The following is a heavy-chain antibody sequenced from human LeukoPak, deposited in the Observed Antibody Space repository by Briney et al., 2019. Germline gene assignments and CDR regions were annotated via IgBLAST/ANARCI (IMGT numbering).Heavy chain of an antibody. Sequence: ASVKVSCKASGYTFTSYDINWVRQATGQGLEWMGWMNPNRGNTGYAQKFQGRVTMTRDTSISTAYMELSRLRSDGTAVYYCARDLAGGTGATILNVLPDFGRFDPWGQGTLVTVSS. CDR3: ARDLAGGTGATILNVLPDFGRFDP. V-gene: IGHV1-8*01. CDR2: MNPNRGNT. CDR1: GYTFTSYD. J-gene: IGHJ5*02. D-gene: IGHD3-3*01.